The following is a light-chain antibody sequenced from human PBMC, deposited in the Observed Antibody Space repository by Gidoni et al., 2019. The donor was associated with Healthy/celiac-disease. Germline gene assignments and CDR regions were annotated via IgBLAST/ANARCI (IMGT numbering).Light chain of an antibody. Sequence: SSELTQDPAVSVALGQTVRITCQGDSLRSYYASWYQPNPGKAPVLVIYGKNNRHSGIPDRFSGSSSGNTASLTITGAQAEDEADYYCNSRDSSGNHVVFGGGTKLTVL. CDR2: GKN. J-gene: IGLJ2*01. V-gene: IGLV3-19*01. CDR3: NSRDSSGNHVV. CDR1: SLRSYY.